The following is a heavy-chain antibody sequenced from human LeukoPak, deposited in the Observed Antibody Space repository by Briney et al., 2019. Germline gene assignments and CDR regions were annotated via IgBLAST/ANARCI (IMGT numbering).Heavy chain of an antibody. CDR2: NNYSGNT. CDR1: CGSLSYYY. Sequence: SEALSLTCACHCGSLSYYYRSLIRPPPGKGPEWSGENNYSGNTNYNPSLNSRVTIPVDTSQNQLSLKVSSLTAPDTAVYYCARAGLRSCSGGSCYSHYMDVWGKGTTVTVSS. V-gene: IGHV4-34*01. CDR3: ARAGLRSCSGGSCYSHYMDV. J-gene: IGHJ6*03. D-gene: IGHD2-15*01.